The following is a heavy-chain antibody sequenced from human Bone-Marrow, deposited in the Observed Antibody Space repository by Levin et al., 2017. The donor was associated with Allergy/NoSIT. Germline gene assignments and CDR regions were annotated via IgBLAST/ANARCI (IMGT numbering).Heavy chain of an antibody. V-gene: IGHV3-30*03. D-gene: IGHD2-21*02. Sequence: QAGGSLRLSCLASGIIFSDFEMHWVRQAPGKGLEWVAAISSAGTTKYYADSMKGRFTIFRDNSENALWLQLNNLIIEDTAVYYCTARLLVWGQGTLVSVSS. CDR2: ISSAGTTK. CDR1: GIIFSDFE. J-gene: IGHJ4*02. CDR3: TARLLV.